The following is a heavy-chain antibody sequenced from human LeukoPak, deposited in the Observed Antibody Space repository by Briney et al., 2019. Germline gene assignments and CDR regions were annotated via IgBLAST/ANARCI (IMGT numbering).Heavy chain of an antibody. CDR1: GGSISSGGYY. Sequence: SETLSLTCTVSGGSISSGGYYWSWIRQHPGKGLECIGFIYYSGSTNYNPSLKSRVTISVDTSKNQFSLKLSSVTAADTAVYYCARAVTGTSESFDYWGQGTLVTVSS. CDR3: ARAVTGTSESFDY. V-gene: IGHV4-61*08. D-gene: IGHD1-7*01. J-gene: IGHJ4*02. CDR2: IYYSGST.